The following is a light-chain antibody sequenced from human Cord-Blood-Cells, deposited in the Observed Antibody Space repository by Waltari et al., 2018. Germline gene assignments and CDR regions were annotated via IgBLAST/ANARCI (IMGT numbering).Light chain of an antibody. CDR2: RNN. Sequence: QSVLTQPPSASGTPGQRVTISCSGSSSNTGSNYVYWYQQLPGTATKLLIYRNNQRPSGVPDRFSGSKSGTSAPLAISGLRSEDDADYYCAAWDDSLSGVVFGGGTKLTVL. CDR3: AAWDDSLSGVV. CDR1: SSNTGSNY. V-gene: IGLV1-47*01. J-gene: IGLJ2*01.